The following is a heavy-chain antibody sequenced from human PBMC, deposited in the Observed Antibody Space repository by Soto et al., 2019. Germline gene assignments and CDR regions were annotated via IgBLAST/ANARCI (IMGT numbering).Heavy chain of an antibody. D-gene: IGHD1-26*01. J-gene: IGHJ3*02. CDR2: ISYDGSNK. Sequence: GGSLRLSCTSSGFTFSSYGMHWVRQAPGKGLEWVAVISYDGSNKYYADSVKGRFTISRDNSKNTLYLQMNSLRAEDTAVYYCAKDRWVDAFDIWGQGTMVTVSS. CDR3: AKDRWVDAFDI. V-gene: IGHV3-30*18. CDR1: GFTFSSYG.